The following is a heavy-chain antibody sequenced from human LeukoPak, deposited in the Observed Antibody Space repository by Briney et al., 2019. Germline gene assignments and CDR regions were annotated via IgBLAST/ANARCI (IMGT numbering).Heavy chain of an antibody. CDR1: GGTFSSYA. D-gene: IGHD1-1*01. Sequence: ASVKVFCKASGGTFSSYAISWVRQAPGQGLEWMGGIIPIFGTANYAQKFQGRVTITADESTSTAYMELSSLRSEDTAVYYCARDQQGNWNHQFDPWGQGTLVTVSS. V-gene: IGHV1-69*13. CDR2: IIPIFGTA. CDR3: ARDQQGNWNHQFDP. J-gene: IGHJ5*02.